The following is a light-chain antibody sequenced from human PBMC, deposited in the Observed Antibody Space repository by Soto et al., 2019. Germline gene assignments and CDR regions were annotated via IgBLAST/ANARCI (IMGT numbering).Light chain of an antibody. CDR2: AAS. J-gene: IGKJ5*01. CDR1: QNIVNW. CDR3: QQSYSTPIT. V-gene: IGKV1-39*01. Sequence: DIQMTQSPSTLSASVGDRVTITFRARQNIVNWLAWYQQKPGKAPKLLIYAASSLQSGVPSRFSGSGSGTDFTLAISSLQPEDFATYYCQQSYSTPITFGQGTRLEIK.